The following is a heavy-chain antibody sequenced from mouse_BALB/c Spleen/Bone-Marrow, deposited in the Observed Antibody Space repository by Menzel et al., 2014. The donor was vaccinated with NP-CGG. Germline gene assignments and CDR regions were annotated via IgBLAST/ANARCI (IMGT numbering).Heavy chain of an antibody. J-gene: IGHJ3*01. CDR3: ARSRDFTTGFAY. D-gene: IGHD1-1*01. V-gene: IGHV1-4*01. CDR1: GYTFTSYT. CDR2: INPSSGYT. Sequence: VKLMESGAELARPGASVKMSCKASGYTFTSYTMHWVKQRPGQGLEWIGCINPSSGYTNYNQKFKDKATLTADKSSSTAYMQLSSLTSEDSAVYYCARSRDFTTGFAYWGQGTLVTVSA.